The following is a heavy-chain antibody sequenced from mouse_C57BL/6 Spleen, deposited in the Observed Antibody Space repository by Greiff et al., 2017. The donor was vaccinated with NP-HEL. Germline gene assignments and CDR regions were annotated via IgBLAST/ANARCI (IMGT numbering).Heavy chain of an antibody. D-gene: IGHD3-2*02. V-gene: IGHV1-50*01. J-gene: IGHJ1*03. CDR3: ARGDSSGPYWYFDV. CDR2: IDPSDSYP. CDR1: GYTFTSYW. Sequence: QVQLQQPGAELVKPGASVKLSCKASGYTFTSYWMQWVKQRPGQGLEWIGEIDPSDSYPNYNQKFKGKATLTVDTSSSTAYMQLSSLTSEDSAVYYCARGDSSGPYWYFDVWGTGTTVTVSS.